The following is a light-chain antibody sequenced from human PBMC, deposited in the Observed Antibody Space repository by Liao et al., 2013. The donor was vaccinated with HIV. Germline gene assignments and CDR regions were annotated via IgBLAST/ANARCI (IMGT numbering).Light chain of an antibody. CDR3: QAWDRNTAI. CDR1: ALPKQY. J-gene: IGLJ2*01. CDR2: KDT. V-gene: IGLV3-25*02. Sequence: SYELTQPPSVSVSPGQTARITCSGDALPKQYTYWYHQKPGQAPVLVIYKDTERPSGIPERFSGSNSGNTATLTISGTQPMDEADYYCQAWDRNTAIFGGGTKLTVL.